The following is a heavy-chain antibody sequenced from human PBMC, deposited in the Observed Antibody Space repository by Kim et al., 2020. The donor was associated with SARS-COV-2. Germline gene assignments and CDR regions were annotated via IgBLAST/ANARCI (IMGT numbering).Heavy chain of an antibody. CDR1: GGTFSQYG. CDR3: ARDRGSLSGMDV. V-gene: IGHV1-69*13. J-gene: IGHJ6*04. D-gene: IGHD2-15*01. Sequence: SVKVSCKASGGTFSQYGISWVRQAPGQGLEWMGAIIPIFGTTHYAPKFQGRVTITADEFTNTANMELTSLTSGDTAVYYCARDRGSLSGMDVWGTGTTVTVTS. CDR2: IIPIFGTT.